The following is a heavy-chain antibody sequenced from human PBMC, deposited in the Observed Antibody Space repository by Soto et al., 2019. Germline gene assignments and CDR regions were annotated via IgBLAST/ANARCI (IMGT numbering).Heavy chain of an antibody. CDR3: ARDPRYYDILTGLGYYGMDV. D-gene: IGHD3-9*01. CDR1: GGSISSGGYY. CDR2: IYYSGST. Sequence: SETLSLTCTVSGGSISSGGYYWSWIRQHPGKGLEWIGYIYYSGSTYYNPSLKSRVTISVDTSKNQFSLKLSSVTAADTAVYYCARDPRYYDILTGLGYYGMDVWGQGTTVTVSS. J-gene: IGHJ6*02. V-gene: IGHV4-31*03.